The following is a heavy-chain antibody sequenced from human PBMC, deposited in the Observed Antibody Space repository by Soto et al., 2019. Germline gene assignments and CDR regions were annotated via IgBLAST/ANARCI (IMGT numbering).Heavy chain of an antibody. V-gene: IGHV3-30*18. Sequence: PGGSPRLSCAASGFTFSSYGMHWVRQAPGKGLEWVAVISYDGSNKYYADSVKGRFTTSRDNSKNTLYLQMNSLRAEDTAVYYCAKDSGYSSGWYGGGGLDYWGQGTLVTVSS. D-gene: IGHD6-19*01. CDR3: AKDSGYSSGWYGGGGLDY. J-gene: IGHJ4*02. CDR2: ISYDGSNK. CDR1: GFTFSSYG.